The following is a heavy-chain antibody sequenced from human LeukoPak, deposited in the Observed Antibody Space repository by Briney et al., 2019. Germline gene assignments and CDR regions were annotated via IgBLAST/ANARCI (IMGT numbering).Heavy chain of an antibody. CDR2: IKQDGSEK. J-gene: IGHJ3*01. D-gene: IGHD3-22*01. Sequence: GRSLRLSRTVSGFTFSTYWMTWARHPPGKGLDWVANIKQDGSEKYYVDPVKGRFTITRDNAKKALYLEMNSLRVEDTALYYCARENYYDSSGNDAFDVWGQGTMVTVSS. V-gene: IGHV3-7*04. CDR1: GFTFSTYW. CDR3: ARENYYDSSGNDAFDV.